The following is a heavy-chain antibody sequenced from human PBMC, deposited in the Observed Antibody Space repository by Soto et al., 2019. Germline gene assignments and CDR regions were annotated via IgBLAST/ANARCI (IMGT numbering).Heavy chain of an antibody. Sequence: ASVKVSCKASGYTFTGYYMHWVRQAPGQGLEWVGWISANNGNTKYAQKLQGRVTMTTDTSTSTAYMELRSLRSDDTAVYYCARDVVVHHPSWFDPWGQGTLVTVSS. V-gene: IGHV1-18*04. CDR3: ARDVVVHHPSWFDP. CDR1: GYTFTGYY. D-gene: IGHD3-22*01. J-gene: IGHJ5*02. CDR2: ISANNGNT.